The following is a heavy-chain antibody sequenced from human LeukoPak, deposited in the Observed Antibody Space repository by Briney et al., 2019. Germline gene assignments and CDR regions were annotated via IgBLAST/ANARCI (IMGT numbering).Heavy chain of an antibody. V-gene: IGHV4-59*08. CDR2: IYYSGST. CDR3: ARHDQSPPISSSWFDP. CDR1: GGSISSYY. J-gene: IGHJ5*02. D-gene: IGHD2-2*01. Sequence: PLETLSLTCTVSGGSISSYYWSWIRQPPGKGLEWIGDIYYSGSTNYNPSLKSRVTISVDTSKNQFSLKLSSVTAADTAVYYCARHDQSPPISSSWFDPWGQGTLVTVSS.